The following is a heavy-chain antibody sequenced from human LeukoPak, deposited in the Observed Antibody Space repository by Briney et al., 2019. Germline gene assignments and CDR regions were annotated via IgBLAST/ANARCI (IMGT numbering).Heavy chain of an antibody. CDR2: ISSSSSTI. D-gene: IGHD3-22*01. J-gene: IGHJ4*02. Sequence: GGSLRLSCAASGFTFSSYSMNWVRQAPGKGLERVSYISSSSSTIYYADSVKGRFTISRDNAKNSLYLQMNSLRAEDTAVYYCARDDSSGYYIKGWGQGTLVTVSS. V-gene: IGHV3-48*04. CDR3: ARDDSSGYYIKG. CDR1: GFTFSSYS.